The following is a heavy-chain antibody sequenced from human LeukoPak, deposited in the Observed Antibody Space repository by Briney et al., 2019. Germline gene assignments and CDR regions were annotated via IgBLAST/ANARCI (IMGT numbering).Heavy chain of an antibody. CDR3: ARGLAAENIVVVTAIGRAAFDI. CDR2: INHSGST. D-gene: IGHD2-21*02. V-gene: IGHV4-34*01. Sequence: PSETLSLTCAVYGGSFGGYYWSWIRQPPGKGLEWIGEINHSGSTNYNPSLKSRVTISVDTSKNQFSLKLSSVTAADTAVYYCARGLAAENIVVVTAIGRAAFDIWGQGTMVTVSS. J-gene: IGHJ3*02. CDR1: GGSFGGYY.